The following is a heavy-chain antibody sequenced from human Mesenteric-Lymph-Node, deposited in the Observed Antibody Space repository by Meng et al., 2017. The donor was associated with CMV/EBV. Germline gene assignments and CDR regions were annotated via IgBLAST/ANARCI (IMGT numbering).Heavy chain of an antibody. CDR1: GFTFSSYG. J-gene: IGHJ4*02. Sequence: GESLRLSCAASGFTFSSYGMHWVRQAPGKGLEWVAFIWYDGSNKYYVDSVKGRFTISRDNSRNTLHLQMNSLRSEDTAVYYCAKDKVITGYYFDYWGQGTLVTVSS. CDR3: AKDKVITGYYFDY. V-gene: IGHV3-30*02. CDR2: IWYDGSNK. D-gene: IGHD3-16*01.